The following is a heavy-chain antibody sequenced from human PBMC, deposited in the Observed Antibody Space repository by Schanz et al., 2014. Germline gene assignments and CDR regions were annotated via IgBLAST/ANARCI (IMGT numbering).Heavy chain of an antibody. CDR1: GYAFSDYG. CDR2: ISPYNGNT. CDR3: ARDRRRYCSTASCLHDNWFDP. V-gene: IGHV1-18*01. J-gene: IGHJ5*02. Sequence: QVQLEQSGAEVKKPGASVKVSCKTSGYAFSDYGITWVRQAPGQGLQWMGWISPYNGNTNYAQKLQGRVTMTADTSTSTAYMELRSLRSDDTAVYYCARDRRRYCSTASCLHDNWFDPWGQGTLVIVSS. D-gene: IGHD2-2*01.